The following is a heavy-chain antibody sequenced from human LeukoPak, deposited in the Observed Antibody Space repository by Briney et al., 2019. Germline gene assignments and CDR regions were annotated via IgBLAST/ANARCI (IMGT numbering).Heavy chain of an antibody. CDR1: GGSISSGGYY. D-gene: IGHD3-3*01. CDR2: IYHSGST. J-gene: IGHJ6*03. Sequence: SETLSLTCTVSGGSISSGGYYWSWIRQPPGKGLEWIGYIYHSGSTYYNPSLKSRVTISVDRSKNQFSLKLSSVTAADTAVYYCARVPLVGYDFWSGYRDYMDVWGKGTTVTVSS. CDR3: ARVPLVGYDFWSGYRDYMDV. V-gene: IGHV4-30-2*01.